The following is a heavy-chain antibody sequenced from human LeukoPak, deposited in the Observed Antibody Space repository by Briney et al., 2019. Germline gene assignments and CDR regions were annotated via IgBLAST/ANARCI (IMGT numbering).Heavy chain of an antibody. J-gene: IGHJ3*02. Sequence: GGSLRLSCAASGFTFSSYSMNWVRQAPGKGLEWVSSISSSSSYIYYADSVEGRFTISRDNAKNSLYLQMNSLRAEDTAVYYCARKTGSQDAFDIWGQGTMVTVSS. V-gene: IGHV3-21*01. CDR1: GFTFSSYS. D-gene: IGHD1-1*01. CDR3: ARKTGSQDAFDI. CDR2: ISSSSSYI.